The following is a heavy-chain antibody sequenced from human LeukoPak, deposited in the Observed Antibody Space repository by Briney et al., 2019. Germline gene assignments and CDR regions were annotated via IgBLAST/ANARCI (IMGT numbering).Heavy chain of an antibody. CDR3: ARGGYSYGRQYFQH. D-gene: IGHD5-18*01. V-gene: IGHV4-34*01. J-gene: IGHJ1*01. Sequence: KPSETLSLTCAVYGGSFSGYYWSWIRQPPGKGLEWIGEINHSGSTNYNPSLKSRVTISVDTSKNQFSLKLSSVTAADTAVYYCARGGYSYGRQYFQHWGQGTLVTVSS. CDR2: INHSGST. CDR1: GGSFSGYY.